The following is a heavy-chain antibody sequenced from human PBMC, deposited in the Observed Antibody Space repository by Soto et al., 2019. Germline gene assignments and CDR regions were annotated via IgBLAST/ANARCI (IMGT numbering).Heavy chain of an antibody. CDR2: IYYSGST. CDR3: ARDNILTGYQGYFDY. CDR1: GGSISSYY. J-gene: IGHJ4*02. D-gene: IGHD3-9*01. Sequence: SETLSLTCTVSGGSISSYYWSWIRQPPGKGLGWIGYIYYSGSTNYNPSLKSRVTISVDTSKNQFSLKLSSVTAADTAVYYCARDNILTGYQGYFDYWGQGTLVTVSS. V-gene: IGHV4-59*01.